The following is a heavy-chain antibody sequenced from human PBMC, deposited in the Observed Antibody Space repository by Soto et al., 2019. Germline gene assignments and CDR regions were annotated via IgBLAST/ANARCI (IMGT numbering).Heavy chain of an antibody. CDR1: GFTFSSYG. V-gene: IGHV3-33*01. J-gene: IGHJ4*02. D-gene: IGHD4-17*01. Sequence: VQLVESGGGVVQPGRSLRLSCAASGFTFSSYGMHWVRQAPGKGLEWVAVIWYDGSNKYYADSVKGRFTISRDNSKNTLYLQMNSLRAEDTAVYYCARGGGDYGDYVDYWGQGTLVTVSS. CDR3: ARGGGDYGDYVDY. CDR2: IWYDGSNK.